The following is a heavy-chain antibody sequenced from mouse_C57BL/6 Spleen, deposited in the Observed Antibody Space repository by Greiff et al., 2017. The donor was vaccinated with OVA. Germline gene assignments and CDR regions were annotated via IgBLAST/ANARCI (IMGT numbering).Heavy chain of an antibody. D-gene: IGHD4-1*01. J-gene: IGHJ1*03. Sequence: QVHVKQSGAELAKPGASVKLSCKASGYTFTSYWMHWVKQRPGQGLEWIGYINPSSGYTKYNQKFKDKATLTADKSSSTAYMQLSSLTYEDSAVYYCARGEAGTGYFDVWGTGTTVTVSS. CDR1: GYTFTSYW. CDR2: INPSSGYT. CDR3: ARGEAGTGYFDV. V-gene: IGHV1-7*01.